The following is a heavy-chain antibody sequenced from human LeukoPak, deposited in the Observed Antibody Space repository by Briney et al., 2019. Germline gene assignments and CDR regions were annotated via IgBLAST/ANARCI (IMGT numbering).Heavy chain of an antibody. J-gene: IGHJ5*02. CDR2: IYYSGNT. CDR3: ARDLFTSSWYRWFDP. V-gene: IGHV4-39*02. Sequence: SETLSLTCTVSGGSISSSTYYWGWIRQPPGKGQEWIGSIYYSGNTYFNPSLKSRVTISVDTSKNQFSLKLSSVTAADTAVYYCARDLFTSSWYRWFDPWGQGTLVTVSS. CDR1: GGSISSSTYY. D-gene: IGHD6-13*01.